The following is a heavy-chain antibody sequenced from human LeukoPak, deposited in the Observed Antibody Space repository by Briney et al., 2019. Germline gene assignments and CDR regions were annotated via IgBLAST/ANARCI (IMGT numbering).Heavy chain of an antibody. CDR2: VWDDGSSQ. D-gene: IGHD6-19*01. V-gene: IGHV3-33*06. CDR3: AKDQWNPDY. J-gene: IGHJ4*02. CDR1: GFPFSSYA. Sequence: GGSLRLSCSASGFPFSSYAMHWVRQAPGKGLEWVAIVWDDGSSQNYADSVKGRFTISRDNSKNMLYLQMNSLRAEDTAVYFCAKDQWNPDYWGQGTLVSVSS.